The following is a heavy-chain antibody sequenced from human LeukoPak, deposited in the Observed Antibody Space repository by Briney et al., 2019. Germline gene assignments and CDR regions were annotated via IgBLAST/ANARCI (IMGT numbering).Heavy chain of an antibody. CDR3: ARIPAGWTVGATVP. D-gene: IGHD1-26*01. CDR1: GGSISSYY. Sequence: SETLSLTCTVSGGSISSYYWSWIRQPPGKGLEWIGYSYYSGSTNYNPSLKSRVTISVDTSKNQFSLKLSSVTAADTAVYYCARIPAGWTVGATVPWGQGTLVTVSS. J-gene: IGHJ5*02. CDR2: SYYSGST. V-gene: IGHV4-59*12.